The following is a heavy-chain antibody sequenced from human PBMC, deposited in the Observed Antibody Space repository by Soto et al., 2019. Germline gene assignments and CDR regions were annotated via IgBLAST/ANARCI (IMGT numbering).Heavy chain of an antibody. CDR1: GFTFSTYA. CDR2: ISGSGGST. Sequence: PGGSLRLSCAASGFTFSTYAMNWVRQAPGKGLEWVSAISGSGGSTYYVASVKGRFTVSRDNSKNTLYLQMNSLRAEDTAVYYCANTLNPGSYSWGMDVWGQGTTVTVS. V-gene: IGHV3-23*01. D-gene: IGHD3-10*01. CDR3: ANTLNPGSYSWGMDV. J-gene: IGHJ6*02.